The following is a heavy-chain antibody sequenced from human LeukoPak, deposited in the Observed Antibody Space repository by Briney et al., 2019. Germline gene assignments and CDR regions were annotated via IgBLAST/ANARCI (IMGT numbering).Heavy chain of an antibody. CDR1: GYTFTSYD. V-gene: IGHV1-8*01. CDR2: MNPNSGNT. D-gene: IGHD2-15*01. CDR3: AGSCSGGSCYSSYYYYYMDV. J-gene: IGHJ6*03. Sequence: ASVKVSCKASGYTFTSYDINWVRQATGQGLEWMGWMNPNSGNTGYAQKFQGRVTMTRNTSISTAYMELSSLRSEDTAVYYCAGSCSGGSCYSSYYYYYMDVWGKGTTVTVSS.